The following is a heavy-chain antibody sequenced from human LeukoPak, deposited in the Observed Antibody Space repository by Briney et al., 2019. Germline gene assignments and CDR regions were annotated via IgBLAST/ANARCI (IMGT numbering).Heavy chain of an antibody. CDR2: IYYSGST. D-gene: IGHD6-13*01. V-gene: IGHV4-59*08. J-gene: IGHJ4*02. CDR3: ARGRLAAAALFDY. Sequence: PSETLSLTCTVSGGSISSYYWSWIRQPPGKGLEWIGYIYYSGSTNYNPSLKSRVTISVDTSKNQFSLKLSSVTAADTAVYYCARGRLAAAALFDYWGQGTLVTVSS. CDR1: GGSISSYY.